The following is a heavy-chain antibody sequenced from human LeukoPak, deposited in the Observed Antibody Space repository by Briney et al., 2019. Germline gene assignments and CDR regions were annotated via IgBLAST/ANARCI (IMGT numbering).Heavy chain of an antibody. D-gene: IGHD3-16*01. Sequence: SETLSLTCAVYGGSFSGYYWSWIRQPPGKGLEWIGEIYHSGSTNYNPSLKSRVTISVDKSKNQFSLKLSSVTAADTAVYYCARSFTDYPDAFDIWGQGTMVTVSS. CDR1: GGSFSGYY. CDR2: IYHSGST. V-gene: IGHV4-34*01. J-gene: IGHJ3*02. CDR3: ARSFTDYPDAFDI.